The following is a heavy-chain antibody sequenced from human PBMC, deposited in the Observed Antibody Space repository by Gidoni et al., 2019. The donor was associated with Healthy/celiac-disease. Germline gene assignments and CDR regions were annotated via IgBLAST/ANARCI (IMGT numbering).Heavy chain of an antibody. CDR3: ASLGSSGYYVDY. D-gene: IGHD3-22*01. Sequence: QLQLQESGPGLVKPSETLSLTCTVSGGSISSSSYYWGWIRQPPGKGLEWIGTIYYSGSTYYNPSLNSRLTISVDTSKNQFSLNLTSVTAADTAVYYCASLGSSGYYVDYWGQGTLVTVSS. CDR2: IYYSGST. V-gene: IGHV4-39*01. CDR1: GGSISSSSYY. J-gene: IGHJ4*02.